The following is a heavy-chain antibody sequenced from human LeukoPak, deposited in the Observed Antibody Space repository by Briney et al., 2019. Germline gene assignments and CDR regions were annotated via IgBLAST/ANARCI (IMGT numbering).Heavy chain of an antibody. Sequence: SETLSLTCTVSGGSISSYYWSWIRQPPGKGLEWIGYIYYSGSTNYNPSLKSRVTISVDTSKNQFSLKLSSVTAADTAVYYCARKMSGYAFDIWGQGTMVTVSS. CDR3: ARKMSGYAFDI. CDR1: GGSISSYY. J-gene: IGHJ3*02. V-gene: IGHV4-59*01. D-gene: IGHD1-26*01. CDR2: IYYSGST.